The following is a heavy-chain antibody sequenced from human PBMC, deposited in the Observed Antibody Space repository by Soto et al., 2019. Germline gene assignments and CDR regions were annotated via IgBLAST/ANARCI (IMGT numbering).Heavy chain of an antibody. CDR2: IYHSGST. D-gene: IGHD3-9*01. CDR1: GYSISSGYY. Sequence: PSETLSLTCAVSGYSISSGYYWGWIRQPPGKGLEWIGSIYHSGSTYYNPSLKSRVTISVDTSKNQFSLKLSSVTAADTAVYYCARLGPDYDILTGYYGGDYYYYYGMDVWGQGTTVTVSS. V-gene: IGHV4-38-2*01. CDR3: ARLGPDYDILTGYYGGDYYYYYGMDV. J-gene: IGHJ6*02.